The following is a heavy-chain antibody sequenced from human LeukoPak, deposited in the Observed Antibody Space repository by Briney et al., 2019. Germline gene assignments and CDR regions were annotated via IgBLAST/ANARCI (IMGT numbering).Heavy chain of an antibody. Sequence: PGGSLRLSCAASGFTFSSYSMNWVRQAPGKGLEWVSAISGSGGSTYYADSVKGRFTISRDNSKNTLYLQMNSLRAEDTAVYYCAKPRSSGYPIFDYWGQGTLVTVSS. V-gene: IGHV3-23*01. CDR2: ISGSGGST. CDR3: AKPRSSGYPIFDY. CDR1: GFTFSSYS. J-gene: IGHJ4*02. D-gene: IGHD3-22*01.